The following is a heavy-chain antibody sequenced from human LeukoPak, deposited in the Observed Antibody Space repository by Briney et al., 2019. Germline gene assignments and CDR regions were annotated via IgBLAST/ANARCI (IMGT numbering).Heavy chain of an antibody. V-gene: IGHV3-53*01. Sequence: GGPLRLSCAASGFTVSSKYMSWVRQAPGKGLEWVSVIYSGGSAYYADSVKGRFTISRDNSKNTLYLQMNSLRDEDTAVYYCATYYRGGLFDYWGQGTLVTVSS. CDR3: ATYYRGGLFDY. CDR2: IYSGGSA. CDR1: GFTVSSKY. J-gene: IGHJ4*02. D-gene: IGHD1-26*01.